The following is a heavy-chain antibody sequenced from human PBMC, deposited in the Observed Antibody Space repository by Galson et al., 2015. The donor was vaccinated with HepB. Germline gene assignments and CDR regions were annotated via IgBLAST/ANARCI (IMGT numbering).Heavy chain of an antibody. V-gene: IGHV3-23*01. CDR3: TTRGAYGDYGYYFDY. CDR1: GFTFSSYS. CDR2: ISGSGGST. D-gene: IGHD4-17*01. Sequence: SLRLSCAASGFTFSSYSMNWVPQAPGKGLEWVSAISGSGGSTYYADSVKGRFTISRDNSKNTLYLQMNSLRAEDTAVYYCTTRGAYGDYGYYFDYWGQGTLVTVSS. J-gene: IGHJ4*02.